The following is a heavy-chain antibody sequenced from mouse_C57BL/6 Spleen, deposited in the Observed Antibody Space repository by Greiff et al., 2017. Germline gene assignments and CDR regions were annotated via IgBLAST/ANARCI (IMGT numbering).Heavy chain of an antibody. CDR3: ARSPYYYWYFDV. CDR2: IYPGGGAT. Sequence: VQLQQSGPELVKPGASVKISCKASGYAFSSSWMNWVKQRPGKGLEWIGRIYPGGGATNYNGKFKGKATLTADKSSSTAYMQLSSLTSEDSAVYFCARSPYYYWYFDVWGTGTTVTVSS. CDR1: GYAFSSSW. V-gene: IGHV1-82*01. J-gene: IGHJ1*03. D-gene: IGHD2-10*01.